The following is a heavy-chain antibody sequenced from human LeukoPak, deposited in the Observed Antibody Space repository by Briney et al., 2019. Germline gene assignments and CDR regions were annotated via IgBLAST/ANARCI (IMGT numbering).Heavy chain of an antibody. CDR1: GFTFSSYW. J-gene: IGHJ6*03. CDR2: IKEDGSEK. D-gene: IGHD2-2*01. V-gene: IGHV3-7*01. Sequence: GGSLRLSCAASGFTFSSYWLTWVRQAPGKGLEWVANIKEDGSEKHYVDSVKGRFTISRDNAQNSLYLQMNSLRAEDTAVYYCARDRAVVVPAAISPYYYYYMDVWGKGTTVTVSS. CDR3: ARDRAVVVPAAISPYYYYYMDV.